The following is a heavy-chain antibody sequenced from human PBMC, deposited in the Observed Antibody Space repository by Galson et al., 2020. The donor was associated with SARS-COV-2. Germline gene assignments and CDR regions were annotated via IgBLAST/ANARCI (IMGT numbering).Heavy chain of an antibody. V-gene: IGHV4-61*10. CDR1: GGSVSSRSHY. CDR2: IYYSGST. J-gene: IGHJ6*02. CDR3: ARAKLGYFDWSAGSGYYYYGMDV. Sequence: SETLSLTCTVSGGSVSSRSHYWNWIRQPAGKGLEWIGRIYYSGSTNYNPSLKSRVTISVDTSKNQFSLKLSSVTAADTAVYYCARAKLGYFDWSAGSGYYYYGMDVWGQGTTVTVSS. D-gene: IGHD3-9*01.